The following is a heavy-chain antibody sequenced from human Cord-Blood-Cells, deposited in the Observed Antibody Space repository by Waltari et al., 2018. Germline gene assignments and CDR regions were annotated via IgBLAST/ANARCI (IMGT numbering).Heavy chain of an antibody. CDR3: ASEGSGSYDY. V-gene: IGHV4-39*07. D-gene: IGHD1-26*01. J-gene: IGHJ4*02. Sequence: QLQLQESGPGLVKPSETLSLTCTVSGGSISSSSYYWGWIRQPPGKGLEWIGSIYYSGSTDSNPSLKSRVTMSVDTCKNQFSLKLSSVTAADAAVYYCASEGSGSYDYWGQGTLVTISS. CDR2: IYYSGST. CDR1: GGSISSSSYY.